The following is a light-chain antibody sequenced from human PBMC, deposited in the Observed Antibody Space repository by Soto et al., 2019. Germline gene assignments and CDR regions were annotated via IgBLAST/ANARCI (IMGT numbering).Light chain of an antibody. CDR1: SSNIGNNH. J-gene: IGLJ3*02. Sequence: QSVLTQPPSASGTPGQRVTISCSGSSSNIGNNHVYWYQQLAGTAPQLLMSETNQRPSGVPNRRTASKYGSSASLAISGLRSEEEAAYYCAAWDGGLSRPLFGGGTKVTVL. V-gene: IGLV1-47*01. CDR3: AAWDGGLSRPL. CDR2: ETN.